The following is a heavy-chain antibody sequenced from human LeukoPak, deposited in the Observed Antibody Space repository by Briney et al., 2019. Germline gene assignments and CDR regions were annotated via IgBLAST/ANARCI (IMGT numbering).Heavy chain of an antibody. CDR3: ARDLFTVVTNLDAFDM. Sequence: GGSLRLSCAAAGFTFSSYEMNWVRQAPGKGLGWVSYISSSGSTIYYADSVKGRFTISRDNARNSLYLQMNSLRAEDTAVYYCARDLFTVVTNLDAFDMWGRGTMVTVSS. V-gene: IGHV3-48*03. D-gene: IGHD4-23*01. CDR1: GFTFSSYE. J-gene: IGHJ3*02. CDR2: ISSSGSTI.